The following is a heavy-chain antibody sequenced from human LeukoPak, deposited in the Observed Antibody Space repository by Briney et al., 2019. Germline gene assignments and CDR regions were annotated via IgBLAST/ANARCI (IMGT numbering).Heavy chain of an antibody. D-gene: IGHD2-2*02. CDR3: ASTVVPAAIRFDY. Sequence: ASVKVSCKASGYTFTGYYMHWVRQAPGQGLEWMGWINPNSGGTNYVQKFQGRVTMTRDTSISTAYMEQSRLRSDDTAVYYCASTVVPAAIRFDYWGQGTLVTVSS. J-gene: IGHJ4*02. CDR2: INPNSGGT. CDR1: GYTFTGYY. V-gene: IGHV1-2*02.